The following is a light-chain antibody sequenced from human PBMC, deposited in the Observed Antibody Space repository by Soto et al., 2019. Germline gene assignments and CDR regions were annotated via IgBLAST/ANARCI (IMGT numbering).Light chain of an antibody. V-gene: IGLV1-40*01. Sequence: QSVLTQPPSVSGAPGQRVTISCTGSSSNIGAGYDVHWYQQLPGTAPKLLIYGNSNRPSGVPDRFSGSKSGTSASLAITGLQAEDEADYYCQSYDSSLSCLNYVFGTGTKLTVL. CDR2: GNS. J-gene: IGLJ1*01. CDR3: QSYDSSLSCLNYV. CDR1: SSNIGAGYD.